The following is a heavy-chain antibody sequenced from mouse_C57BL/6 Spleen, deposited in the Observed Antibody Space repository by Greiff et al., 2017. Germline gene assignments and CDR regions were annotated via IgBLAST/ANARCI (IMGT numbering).Heavy chain of an antibody. CDR3: ARDLLEDYFDY. D-gene: IGHD2-14*01. V-gene: IGHV5-4*01. J-gene: IGHJ2*01. CDR1: GFTFSSYA. Sequence: DVMLVESGGGLVKPGGSLKLSCAASGFTFSSYAMSWVRQTPEKRLEWVATISDGGSYTYYPDKVKGRFTISRDNAKNNLYLQMSHLKSEDTAMYYCARDLLEDYFDYWGQGTTLTVSS. CDR2: ISDGGSYT.